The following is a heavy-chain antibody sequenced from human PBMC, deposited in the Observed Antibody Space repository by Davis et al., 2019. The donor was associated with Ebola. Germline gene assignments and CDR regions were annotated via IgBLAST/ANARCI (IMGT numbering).Heavy chain of an antibody. Sequence: GESLKISCAASGFTFSSYWMSWVRQAPGKGLEWVANIKQDGSEKYYVDSVKGRITISRDNSKNTVYLQMNSLRAEDTAVYYCTRHVSGDFWYFDLWGRGTLVTVSS. CDR3: TRHVSGDFWYFDL. D-gene: IGHD4-17*01. CDR1: GFTFSSYW. V-gene: IGHV3-7*03. J-gene: IGHJ2*01. CDR2: IKQDGSEK.